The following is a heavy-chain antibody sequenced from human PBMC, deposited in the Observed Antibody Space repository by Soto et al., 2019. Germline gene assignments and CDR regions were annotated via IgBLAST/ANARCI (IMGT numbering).Heavy chain of an antibody. J-gene: IGHJ4*02. V-gene: IGHV3-23*01. Sequence: EVQLLESGGGLVQPGGSLRLSCAASGFTFSSYAMSWVRQAPGKGLEWVSAISGSGGSTYYADSVKGRFTISRDNSKDTLYLQMNSLRAEDTAVYNCAKDLIAAAGEFDYWGQGTLVTVSS. D-gene: IGHD6-13*01. CDR3: AKDLIAAAGEFDY. CDR1: GFTFSSYA. CDR2: ISGSGGST.